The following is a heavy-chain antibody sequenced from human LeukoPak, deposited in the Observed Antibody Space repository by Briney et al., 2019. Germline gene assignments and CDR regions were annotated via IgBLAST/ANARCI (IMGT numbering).Heavy chain of an antibody. CDR2: IYHSGST. V-gene: IGHV4-30-2*01. Sequence: SETLSLTCAVSGGSISSGGHSWSWIRQPPGKGLEWIGYIYHSGSTYYNPSLKSRVTISVDRSKNQFSLKLSSVTAADTAVYYCAKKDGYSSSWSFDYWGQGTLVTVSS. CDR1: GGSISSGGHS. CDR3: AKKDGYSSSWSFDY. J-gene: IGHJ4*02. D-gene: IGHD6-13*01.